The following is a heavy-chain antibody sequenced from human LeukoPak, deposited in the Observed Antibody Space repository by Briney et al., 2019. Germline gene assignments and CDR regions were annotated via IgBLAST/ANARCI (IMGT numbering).Heavy chain of an antibody. Sequence: GGSLRLSCAASGFTFSDYYMSRIRQAPGKGLEWVSYISSSGSTIYYADSVKGRFTISRDNAKNSLYLQMNSLRAEDTAVYYCARDRDLGYDAFDIWGQGTMVPVSS. CDR2: ISSSGSTI. CDR3: ARDRDLGYDAFDI. D-gene: IGHD7-27*01. J-gene: IGHJ3*02. V-gene: IGHV3-11*01. CDR1: GFTFSDYY.